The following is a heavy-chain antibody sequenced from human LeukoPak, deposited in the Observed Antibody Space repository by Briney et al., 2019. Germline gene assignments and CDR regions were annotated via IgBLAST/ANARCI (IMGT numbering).Heavy chain of an antibody. CDR1: GFTFSSSW. Sequence: GGSLRLPCAVYGFTFSSSWMHWVRQAPGKGLVWVSHIKTDGSTTAYADSVKGRFTISRDNSKNTLYLQMNSLRAEDTAVNYCAKDLDTAVDYWGQGTLVTVSS. CDR3: AKDLDTAVDY. V-gene: IGHV3-74*01. J-gene: IGHJ4*02. D-gene: IGHD5-18*01. CDR2: IKTDGSTT.